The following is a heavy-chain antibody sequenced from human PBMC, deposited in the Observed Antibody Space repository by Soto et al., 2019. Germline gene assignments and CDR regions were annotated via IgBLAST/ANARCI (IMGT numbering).Heavy chain of an antibody. D-gene: IGHD3-16*01. Sequence: PGGSLRLSCAASGFTFNNYGIHWVRQAPGKGLVWVSRIKYDATSTNYADSVKGRFSISRDNAKNTVYLQMSSLRGDDTAVYYCARGALGSYYFDYWGQGTLVTVPQ. CDR1: GFTFNNYG. J-gene: IGHJ4*02. CDR3: ARGALGSYYFDY. V-gene: IGHV3-74*01. CDR2: IKYDATST.